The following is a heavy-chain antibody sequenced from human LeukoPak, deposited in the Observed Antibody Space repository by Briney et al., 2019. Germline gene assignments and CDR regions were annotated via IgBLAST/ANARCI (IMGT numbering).Heavy chain of an antibody. CDR3: ATGSGSYYSAFDI. Sequence: ASVKVSCTTSGYTFTTYGVNWVRQAPGQGLEWMGWISTFRGNTNYAQNFQDRVTMTTDTSTSTAYMELRSLRSDDTAVYYCATGSGSYYSAFDIWGQGTMVTVSS. D-gene: IGHD1-26*01. CDR2: ISTFRGNT. J-gene: IGHJ3*02. V-gene: IGHV1-18*01. CDR1: GYTFTTYG.